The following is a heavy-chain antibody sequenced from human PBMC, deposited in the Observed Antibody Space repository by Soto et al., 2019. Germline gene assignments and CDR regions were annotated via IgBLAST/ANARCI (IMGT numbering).Heavy chain of an antibody. V-gene: IGHV1-69*08. CDR1: GGTFSSYT. J-gene: IGHJ4*02. CDR2: IIPILGIA. D-gene: IGHD5-12*01. Sequence: QVQLVQSGAEVKKPGSSVKVSCKASGGTFSSYTISWVRQAPGQGLEWMGRIIPILGIANYAQKFQGRVTITADKSTTTAYMELSSLRSEDTAVYYCAREDGGYAQFDYWGQGTLVTVSP. CDR3: AREDGGYAQFDY.